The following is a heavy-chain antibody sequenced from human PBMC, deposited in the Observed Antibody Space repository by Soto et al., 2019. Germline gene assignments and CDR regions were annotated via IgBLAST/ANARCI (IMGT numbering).Heavy chain of an antibody. CDR1: GDSVSSNSAA. D-gene: IGHD5-12*01. CDR3: ARDWGYSGYEIGYYYGMDV. Sequence: PSQTLSLTCAISGDSVSSNSAAWNWIRQSPSRGLEWLGRTYYRSKWYNDYAVSVKSRITISPDTSKNQFSLQLNSVTPEDTAVYYCARDWGYSGYEIGYYYGMDVWGQGTTVTVS. J-gene: IGHJ6*02. CDR2: TYYRSKWYN. V-gene: IGHV6-1*01.